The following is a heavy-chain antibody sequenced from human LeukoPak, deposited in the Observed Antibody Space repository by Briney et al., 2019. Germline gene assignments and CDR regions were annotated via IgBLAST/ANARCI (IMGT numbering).Heavy chain of an antibody. CDR3: ARASGRGGSWYFVDY. Sequence: YWSWIRQHPGKGLEWIGYIYYSGSTYYNPSLKSRVTISVDTSKDQFSLKLSSVTAADTAVYYCARASGRGGSWYFVDYWGQGTLVTVSS. CDR2: IYYSGST. J-gene: IGHJ4*02. V-gene: IGHV4-31*02. CDR1: Y. D-gene: IGHD6-13*01.